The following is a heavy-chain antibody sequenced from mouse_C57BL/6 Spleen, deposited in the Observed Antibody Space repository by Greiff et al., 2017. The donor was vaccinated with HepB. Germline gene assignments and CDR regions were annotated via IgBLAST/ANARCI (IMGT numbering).Heavy chain of an antibody. Sequence: VQLQQSGAELVKPGASVKLSCKASGYTFTSYWMHWVKQRPGRGLEWIGRIDPNSGGTKYNEKFKSKATLTVDKPSITAYMQLSSLTSEDSAVYYCALAYYSNYDYFDYWGQGTTLTVSS. V-gene: IGHV1-72*01. J-gene: IGHJ2*01. D-gene: IGHD2-5*01. CDR1: GYTFTSYW. CDR3: ALAYYSNYDYFDY. CDR2: IDPNSGGT.